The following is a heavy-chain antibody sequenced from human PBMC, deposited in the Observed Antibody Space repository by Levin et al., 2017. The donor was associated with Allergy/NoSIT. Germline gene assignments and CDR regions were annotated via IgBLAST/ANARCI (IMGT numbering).Heavy chain of an antibody. Sequence: GGSLRLSCAASGFTFDDYAMHWVRQAPGKGLEWVSSISWNSHKIDYADSVKGRFTISRDTAKNSLFLQMNSLRGEDTALYYWAKGAGAAGDLCDYWGQGTLVTVSS. J-gene: IGHJ4*02. V-gene: IGHV3-9*01. CDR1: GFTFDDYA. CDR2: ISWNSHKI. CDR3: AKGAGAAGDLCDY. D-gene: IGHD6-13*01.